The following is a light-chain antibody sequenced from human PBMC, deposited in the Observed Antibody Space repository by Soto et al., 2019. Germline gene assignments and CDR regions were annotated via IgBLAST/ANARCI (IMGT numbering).Light chain of an antibody. J-gene: IGKJ1*01. CDR1: QTVSNSY. V-gene: IGKV3-20*01. CDR3: QQYGSSPWT. CDR2: GTS. Sequence: ETVLTQSPGSLSLSLGDRATLSCKASQTVSNSYLAWYQQKPGQAPRLLIYGTSSRATGIPDRFSGSGSGTDFTLTINRLEPEDFVIYYCQQYGSSPWTFRQGTKVDIK.